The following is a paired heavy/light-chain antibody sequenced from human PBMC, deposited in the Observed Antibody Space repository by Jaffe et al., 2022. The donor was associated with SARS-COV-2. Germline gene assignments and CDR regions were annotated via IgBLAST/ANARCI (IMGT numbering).Heavy chain of an antibody. V-gene: IGHV1-18*01. CDR2: ISAYNGNT. CDR1: GYTFTSYG. D-gene: IGHD3-9*01. CDR3: ASVLRYFDGVYYYYYMDV. Sequence: QVQLVQSGAEVKKPGASVKVSCKASGYTFTSYGISWVRQAPGQGLEWMGWISAYNGNTNYAQKLQGRVTMTTDTSTSTAYMELRSLRSDDTAVYYCASVLRYFDGVYYYYYMDVWGKGTTVTVSS. J-gene: IGHJ6*03.
Light chain of an antibody. Sequence: QSALTQPASVSGSPGQSITISCTGTSSDVGSYNLVSWYQQHPGKAPKLMIYEGSKRPSGVSNRFSGSKSGNTASLTISGLQAEDEADYYCCSYAGSSPNWVFGGGTKLTVL. CDR2: EGS. J-gene: IGLJ3*02. V-gene: IGLV2-23*01. CDR3: CSYAGSSPNWV. CDR1: SSDVGSYNL.